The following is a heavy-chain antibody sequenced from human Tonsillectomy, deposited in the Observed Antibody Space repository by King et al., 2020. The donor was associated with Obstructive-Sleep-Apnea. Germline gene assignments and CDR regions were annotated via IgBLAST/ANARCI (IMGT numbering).Heavy chain of an antibody. Sequence: VQLVESGGGLVQPGGSLRLSCAASGFTFSSYDMHWVRQATGKGLEWVSAIGTAGDTYYPGSVKGRFTISRENAKNSLYLQMNSLRAGDTAVYYCARARGGYSGYDYSYYFDYSGQGTLVTVSS. J-gene: IGHJ4*02. CDR1: GFTFSSYD. CDR2: IGTAGDT. CDR3: ARARGGYSGYDYSYYFDY. V-gene: IGHV3-13*01. D-gene: IGHD5-12*01.